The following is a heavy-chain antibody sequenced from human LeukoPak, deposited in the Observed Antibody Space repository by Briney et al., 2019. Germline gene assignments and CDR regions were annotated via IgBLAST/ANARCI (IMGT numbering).Heavy chain of an antibody. D-gene: IGHD6-13*01. V-gene: IGHV3-66*02. CDR3: ARLIAAPGDY. J-gene: IGHJ4*02. CDR2: IYNIWTT. CDR1: GFTVSSYH. Sequence: HPGGSLRLSCAASGFTVSSYHMSLVRQAPGKGLEWVSVIYNIWTTFYAESVKGRFTISRDNSKNMLYLQMNSLRAEDTAVYYCARLIAAPGDYWGQGTLVTVSS.